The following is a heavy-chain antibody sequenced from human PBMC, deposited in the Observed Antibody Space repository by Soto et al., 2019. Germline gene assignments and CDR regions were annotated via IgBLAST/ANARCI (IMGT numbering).Heavy chain of an antibody. D-gene: IGHD3-16*01. J-gene: IGHJ4*02. CDR1: GFTFSTHW. Sequence: EVQLVESGGGLVQPGGSLRLSCAASGFTFSTHWMTWVRQPPGKGLEWVANINQDGSERYYVDSVRGRFTISRVNAKNSLYLQMNSLRAEDTAVYYCVCGGNFFVYWGQGTLVTVSP. CDR3: VCGGNFFVY. V-gene: IGHV3-7*01. CDR2: INQDGSER.